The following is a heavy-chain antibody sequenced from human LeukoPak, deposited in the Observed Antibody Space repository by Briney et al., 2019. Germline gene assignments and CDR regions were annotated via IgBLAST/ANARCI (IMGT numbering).Heavy chain of an antibody. CDR3: AKAVSYSSSRLFDY. Sequence: PGGSLRLSCAASGFTFSSYGMSWVRQAPGKGLEWVSAISGSGGSTYYADSVKGRFTISRDNSNNTLYLQMNSLRPEDTAVYYCAKAVSYSSSRLFDYWGQGTLVTVCS. D-gene: IGHD6-13*01. J-gene: IGHJ4*02. CDR2: ISGSGGST. CDR1: GFTFSSYG. V-gene: IGHV3-23*01.